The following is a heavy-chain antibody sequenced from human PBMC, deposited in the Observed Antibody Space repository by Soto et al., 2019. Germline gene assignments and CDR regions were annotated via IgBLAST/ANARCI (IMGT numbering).Heavy chain of an antibody. CDR1: GYTFTGYY. Sequence: ASVKVACKASGYTFTGYYMHWVRQAPGQGLEWMVWINPNSGGTNYAQKFQGWVTMTRDTSISTAYMELSRLRSDDTAVYYCARGSPLKEYYDFWSGYAYGMDVWGQGTTVTVSS. V-gene: IGHV1-2*04. J-gene: IGHJ6*02. CDR3: ARGSPLKEYYDFWSGYAYGMDV. D-gene: IGHD3-3*01. CDR2: INPNSGGT.